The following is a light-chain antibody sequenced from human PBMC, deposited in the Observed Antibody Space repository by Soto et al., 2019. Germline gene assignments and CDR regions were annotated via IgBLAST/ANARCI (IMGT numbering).Light chain of an antibody. J-gene: IGLJ2*01. V-gene: IGLV2-23*02. CDR1: SSDVGSYNL. CDR2: EVS. CDR3: CSYAGSSTIVV. Sequence: QSALTQPASVSGSPGQSITISCTGTSSDVGSYNLVSWYQQHPGKAPKLMIYEVSKRPSGVSNRFSGSKSGNTASLTISGLQAEDEADYYCCSYAGSSTIVVFGRGTQLTVL.